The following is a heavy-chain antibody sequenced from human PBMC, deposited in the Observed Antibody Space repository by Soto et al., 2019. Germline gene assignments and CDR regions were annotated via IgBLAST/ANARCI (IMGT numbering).Heavy chain of an antibody. J-gene: IGHJ6*02. CDR2: INAGNGNT. V-gene: IGHV1-3*01. Sequence: ASVKVSCKASGYTFTSYAMHWVRQAPGQRLEWMGWINAGNGNTKYSQKFQGRVTITRDTSASTAYMELSSLRSEDTAVYYCARAWEPALNYYYGMDVWDQGTTVTVSS. D-gene: IGHD1-26*01. CDR1: GYTFTSYA. CDR3: ARAWEPALNYYYGMDV.